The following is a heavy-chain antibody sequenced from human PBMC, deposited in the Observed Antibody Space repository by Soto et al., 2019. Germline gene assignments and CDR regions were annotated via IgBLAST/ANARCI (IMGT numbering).Heavy chain of an antibody. CDR2: IKSKTDGGTT. CDR3: TTQASNLGYCSGGSCYRVDY. D-gene: IGHD2-15*01. Sequence: PGGSLRLSCAASGFTFSNAWMSWVRQAPGKGLEWVGRIKSKTDGGTTDYAAPVKGRFTISRDDSKNTLYLQMNSLKTEDTAVYYCTTQASNLGYCSGGSCYRVDYWGQGTLVTVSS. CDR1: GFTFSNAW. V-gene: IGHV3-15*01. J-gene: IGHJ4*02.